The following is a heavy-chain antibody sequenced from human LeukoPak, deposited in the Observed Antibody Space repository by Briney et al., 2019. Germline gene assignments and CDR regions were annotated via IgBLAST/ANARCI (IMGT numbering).Heavy chain of an antibody. CDR1: GFTFSSYW. CDR3: AGRGDGNLYYFDH. Sequence: GGSLRLSCAASGFTFSSYWMSWVRQAPGKGLEWVANIKQDGGEKYYVVSVKGRFTISRDNAKNSLYLQMNSLRPEDTAVYYCAGRGDGNLYYFDHWGQGTLVTVSS. D-gene: IGHD5-24*01. CDR2: IKQDGGEK. V-gene: IGHV3-7*04. J-gene: IGHJ4*02.